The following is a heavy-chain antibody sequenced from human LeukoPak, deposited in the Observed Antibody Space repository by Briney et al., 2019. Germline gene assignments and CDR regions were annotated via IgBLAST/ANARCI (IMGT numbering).Heavy chain of an antibody. D-gene: IGHD3-22*01. CDR3: AREGDSSGYFFRPDY. CDR2: ISVYSDDT. Sequence: ASVKVSCKASGYTFTNYAISWVRQAPGQGLEWMGWISVYSDDTKSAQNLQGRITMTTGTSTSTAYMELRSLRSDDTAVYYCAREGDSSGYFFRPDYWGQGTLVTVSS. J-gene: IGHJ4*02. CDR1: GYTFTNYA. V-gene: IGHV1-18*01.